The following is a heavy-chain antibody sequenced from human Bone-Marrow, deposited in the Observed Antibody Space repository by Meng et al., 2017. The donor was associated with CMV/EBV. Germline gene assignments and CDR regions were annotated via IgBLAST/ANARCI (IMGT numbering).Heavy chain of an antibody. V-gene: IGHV1-46*01. Sequence: QVQLGEVGAEVGMAWASGKVSRKASGYTFTNHYMDWVRQAPGQGRQWMGIIVPSGGSTTYAQDFQGRVTMTREPSTCTVYIELSSLRSEDTATYYCTRATVSTRGFGYYFDFWGQGTLVTVSS. CDR3: TRATVSTRGFGYYFDF. CDR2: IVPSGGST. J-gene: IGHJ4*02. D-gene: IGHD4-11*01. CDR1: GYTFTNHY.